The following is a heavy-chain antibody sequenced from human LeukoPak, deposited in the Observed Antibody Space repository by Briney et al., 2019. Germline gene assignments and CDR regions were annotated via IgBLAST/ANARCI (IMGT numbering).Heavy chain of an antibody. J-gene: IGHJ6*03. Sequence: GGSLRLSCAASGFTFSSYSMNWVRQAPGKGLEWVSYISSSSSTIYYADSVKGRFTISRDNAKNSLYLQMNSLRAEDTAVYYCAKDNRFRSYYYYMDVWGKGTTATVSS. CDR3: AKDNRFRSYYYYMDV. CDR1: GFTFSSYS. D-gene: IGHD1-14*01. V-gene: IGHV3-48*04. CDR2: ISSSSSTI.